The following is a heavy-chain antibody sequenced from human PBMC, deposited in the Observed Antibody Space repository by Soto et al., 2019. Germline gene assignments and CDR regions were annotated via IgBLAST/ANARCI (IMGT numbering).Heavy chain of an antibody. D-gene: IGHD5-12*01. Sequence: QITLKESGPTLVKPTQTLTLTCTFSGFSLSTSGVGVGWIRQPPGKALEWLALIYWDDDKGYSPSLKSRLTITTAPSKLQVVLTMTTMDPVDTPTYYCAHVYGGSDNFDYWGQGTLVTVSS. CDR3: AHVYGGSDNFDY. J-gene: IGHJ4*02. CDR1: GFSLSTSGVG. V-gene: IGHV2-5*02. CDR2: IYWDDDK.